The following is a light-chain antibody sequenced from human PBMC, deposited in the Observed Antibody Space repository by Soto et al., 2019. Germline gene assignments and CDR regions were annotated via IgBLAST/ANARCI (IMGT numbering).Light chain of an antibody. J-gene: IGKJ1*01. Sequence: DIPMTQSPSSLSASVGDRVTITCRASQTITNYLNWYQQQSGKAPKLLIYATDTLQSGVPSSFSGSGSGTDYTLTISILQPEDFATYYCQQSYNTPQTFGQGTKVDLK. V-gene: IGKV1-39*01. CDR3: QQSYNTPQT. CDR2: ATD. CDR1: QTITNY.